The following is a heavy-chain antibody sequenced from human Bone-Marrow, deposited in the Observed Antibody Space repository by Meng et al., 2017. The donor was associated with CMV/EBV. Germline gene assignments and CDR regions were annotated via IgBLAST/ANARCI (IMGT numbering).Heavy chain of an antibody. J-gene: IGHJ6*02. CDR2: IIPILGIA. D-gene: IGHD3-10*01. Sequence: SVKVSCKASGGTFSSYAISWVRQAPGQGLEWMGGIIPILGIANYAQKFQGRVTITADKSTSTAYMELSSLRSEDTAVYYCATPGVNFYYYGMDVWGQGTTVTVSS. CDR1: GGTFSSYA. V-gene: IGHV1-69*10. CDR3: ATPGVNFYYYGMDV.